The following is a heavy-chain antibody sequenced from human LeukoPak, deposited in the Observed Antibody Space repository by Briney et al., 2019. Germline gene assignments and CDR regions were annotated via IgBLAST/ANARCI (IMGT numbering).Heavy chain of an antibody. CDR1: GYTFTGYY. D-gene: IGHD3-22*01. CDR2: FDPDTVET. V-gene: IGHV1-24*01. CDR3: ATVRYYDSPGDSDYFDF. Sequence: ASVKVSCKASGYTFTGYYMHWVRQAPGKGLEWMGGFDPDTVETIYAQKFQGRVTMTEDTSTDTAYMDLSSLRSDDTAVYYCATVRYYDSPGDSDYFDFWGQGTLVTVSS. J-gene: IGHJ4*02.